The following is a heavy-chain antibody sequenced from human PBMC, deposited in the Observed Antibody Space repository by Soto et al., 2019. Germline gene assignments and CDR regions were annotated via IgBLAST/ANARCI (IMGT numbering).Heavy chain of an antibody. D-gene: IGHD1-26*01. CDR3: AKDRRADWESYYYYAMDV. CDR1: GGTFSSFT. V-gene: IGHV1-69*01. J-gene: IGHJ6*02. CDR2: IIPIYGTA. Sequence: QVQLVQSGAEVKKPGSSVKVSCKASGGTFSSFTISWVRQAPGQGLEWMGGIIPIYGTANYAQKFQGRVTITADASKRTADMELSSLRSEDTAVYYCAKDRRADWESYYYYAMDVWGQGTTVTVAS.